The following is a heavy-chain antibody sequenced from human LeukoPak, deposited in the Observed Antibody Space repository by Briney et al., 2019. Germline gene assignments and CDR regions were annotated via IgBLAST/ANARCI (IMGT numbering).Heavy chain of an antibody. D-gene: IGHD2-21*02. CDR3: ARVGHAAIPRDDY. V-gene: IGHV1-8*02. Sequence: GASVKVSCKASGYTFTNNDINWVRKAPGQGLEWMGWMNPNSGHAGYAQKFQGRVTMTTDTSTSTAYMELRSLRSDDTAVYYCARVGHAAIPRDDYWGQGTLVTVSS. CDR1: GYTFTNND. J-gene: IGHJ4*02. CDR2: MNPNSGHA.